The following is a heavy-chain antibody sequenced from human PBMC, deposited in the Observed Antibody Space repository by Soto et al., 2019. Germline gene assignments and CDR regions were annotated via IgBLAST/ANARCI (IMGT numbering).Heavy chain of an antibody. V-gene: IGHV1-2*02. CDR3: ARGRGVPAATTYNYDGMDV. D-gene: IGHD2-2*01. CDR1: GSTFTGYY. Sequence: ASVKVSCKASGSTFTGYYMHWVRQAPGQGLAWMGWINPNSGGTNYAQKFQGRVTMTRDTSISTAYMELRRLRSDDTAVYYCARGRGVPAATTYNYDGMDVWGQGTTVTVSS. J-gene: IGHJ6*02. CDR2: INPNSGGT.